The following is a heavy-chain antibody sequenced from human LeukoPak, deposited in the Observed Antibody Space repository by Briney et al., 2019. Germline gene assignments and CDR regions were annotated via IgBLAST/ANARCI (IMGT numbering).Heavy chain of an antibody. CDR3: ASIPLEYYYYMDV. CDR1: GSSISSGGYY. CDR2: IYYSGST. J-gene: IGHJ6*03. D-gene: IGHD2-2*02. V-gene: IGHV4-31*03. Sequence: SQTLSLTCTVSGSSISSGGYYWSWIRQHPGKGLEWIGYIYYSGSTYYNPSLKSRVTISVDTSKNQFSLKLSSVTAADTAVYYCASIPLEYYYYMDVWGKGTTVTVSS.